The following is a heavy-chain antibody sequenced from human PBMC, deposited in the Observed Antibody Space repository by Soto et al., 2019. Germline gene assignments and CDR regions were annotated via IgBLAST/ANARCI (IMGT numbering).Heavy chain of an antibody. J-gene: IGHJ5*02. CDR2: IYSSGNT. V-gene: IGHV4-4*07. CDR1: GGTISGYY. Sequence: LSLTCTVSGGTISGYYWTWIRQPAGKGLEWIGRIYSSGNTKYNPSLQSRVTMSLDTSNNQFSLRLTSVTAADTAVYYCARGQRFSDWFDPWGQGTLVTVSS. CDR3: ARGQRFSDWFDP. D-gene: IGHD3-3*01.